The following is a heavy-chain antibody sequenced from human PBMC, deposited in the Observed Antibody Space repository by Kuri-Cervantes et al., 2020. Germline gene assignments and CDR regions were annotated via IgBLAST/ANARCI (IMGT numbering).Heavy chain of an antibody. CDR1: GASIDSFNYY. D-gene: IGHD6-13*01. CDR2: IYDNGST. J-gene: IGHJ4*02. V-gene: IGHV4-61*05. Sequence: SETLSLTCTVSGASIDSFNYYWGWIRQPPGKGLEWIGYIYDNGSTKSNPSFTSRVTISVDTSKNQFSLKLSSVTAADTAVYYCARRDGSTWYYFDYWGQGTLVTVSS. CDR3: ARRDGSTWYYFDY.